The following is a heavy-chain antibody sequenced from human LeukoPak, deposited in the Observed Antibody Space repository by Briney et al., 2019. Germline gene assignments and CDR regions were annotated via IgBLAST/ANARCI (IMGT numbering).Heavy chain of an antibody. D-gene: IGHD3-22*01. CDR3: ARGTDRYDSSGYYFYYFDY. CDR2: IYYSGST. Sequence: SETLSLTCTVSGGSISSGGYYWSWIRQHPGKGLERSGYIYYSGSTYYNPSLKSRVTISVDTSKNQFSLKLSSVTAADTAVYYCARGTDRYDSSGYYFYYFDYWGQGTLVTVSS. V-gene: IGHV4-31*03. J-gene: IGHJ4*02. CDR1: GGSISSGGYY.